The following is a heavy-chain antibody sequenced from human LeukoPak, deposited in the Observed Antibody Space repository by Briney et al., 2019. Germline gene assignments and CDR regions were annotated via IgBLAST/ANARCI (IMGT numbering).Heavy chain of an antibody. CDR3: ARHAGVRYSVSCYYFDY. CDR2: MYPGDFDT. J-gene: IGHJ4*02. V-gene: IGHV5-51*01. D-gene: IGHD6-13*01. CDR1: GYGFSTYW. Sequence: GESLKISCKGSGYGFSTYWIAWVRQMPGKGLEWMGSMYPGDFDTRYSPAFQGQVNMSADKSIRTAYRQWNSLNGSATTMSYWARHAGVRYSVSCYYFDYWGQGTLVTVSS.